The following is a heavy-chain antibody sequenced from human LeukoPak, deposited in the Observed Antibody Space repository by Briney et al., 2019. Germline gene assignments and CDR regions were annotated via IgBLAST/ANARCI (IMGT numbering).Heavy chain of an antibody. D-gene: IGHD3-3*01. CDR2: ISAYNGNT. Sequence: ASVKVSCKASGYTFTSYGISWVRQAPGQGLEWMGWISAYNGNTNYAQKFQGRVTMTRDTSISTAYMELSRLRSDDTAVYYCARVSDFWSGYGYWGQGTLVTVSS. CDR3: ARVSDFWSGYGY. J-gene: IGHJ4*02. V-gene: IGHV1-18*01. CDR1: GYTFTSYG.